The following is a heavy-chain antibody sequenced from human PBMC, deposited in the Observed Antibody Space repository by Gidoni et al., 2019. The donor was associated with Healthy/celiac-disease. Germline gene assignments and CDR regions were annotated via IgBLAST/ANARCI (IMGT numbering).Heavy chain of an antibody. V-gene: IGHV3-15*01. Sequence: EVQLVESGGGLVKPGGSLRLSCAASGFTFSNAWMRWVRQAPGKGLEWVGRIKSKTDGGTTDYAAPVKGRFTISRDDSKNTLYLQMNSLKTEDTAVYYCTTAPYYDFWSGYYRMDVWGQGTTVTVSS. CDR2: IKSKTDGGTT. CDR1: GFTFSNAW. CDR3: TTAPYYDFWSGYYRMDV. J-gene: IGHJ6*02. D-gene: IGHD3-3*01.